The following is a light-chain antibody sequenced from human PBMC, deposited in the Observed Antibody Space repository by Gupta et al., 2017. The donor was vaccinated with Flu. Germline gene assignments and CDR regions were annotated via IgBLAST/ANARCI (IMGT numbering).Light chain of an antibody. CDR2: RAS. Sequence: EIVMTQSPATLSVSPGERATLSCRASQSVSSNLAWYQPKPGQAPRLIIYRASTRATGIPARFSGSGSGPEFTLTLSSLLSEDFAVYYCQQYNNGPPWTFGQGTKVEIK. CDR3: QQYNNGPPWT. J-gene: IGKJ1*01. CDR1: QSVSSN. V-gene: IGKV3-15*01.